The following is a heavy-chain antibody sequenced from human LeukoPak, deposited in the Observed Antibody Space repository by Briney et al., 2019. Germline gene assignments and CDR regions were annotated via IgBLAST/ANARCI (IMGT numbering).Heavy chain of an antibody. CDR2: IGVSGGST. J-gene: IGHJ4*02. Sequence: GGSLRLSCAASGFTFSGYAMTWVRQAPGKGLEWVSTIGVSGGSTFYADSVKGRFTNSRDNSKNTLYLQMNSLRVEDTAVYYCAKGYYDSTGYPLRPSFDYWGQGTLVAVSS. D-gene: IGHD3-22*01. CDR3: AKGYYDSTGYPLRPSFDY. CDR1: GFTFSGYA. V-gene: IGHV3-23*01.